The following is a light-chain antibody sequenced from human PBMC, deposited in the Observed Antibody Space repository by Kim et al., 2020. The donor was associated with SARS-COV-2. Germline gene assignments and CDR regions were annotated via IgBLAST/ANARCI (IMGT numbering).Light chain of an antibody. CDR3: QNYDSDSP. J-gene: IGKJ1*01. CDR1: QTIGSW. V-gene: IGKV1-5*03. CDR2: QAS. Sequence: DIQMTQSPSTLSASIGDRVTITCRASQTIGSWLAWYKQKPGKAPELLIFQASNLETGVPSRFSGGGSGTEFTLTISSLQPDDFATYYCQNYDSDSPFGQGTKLEI.